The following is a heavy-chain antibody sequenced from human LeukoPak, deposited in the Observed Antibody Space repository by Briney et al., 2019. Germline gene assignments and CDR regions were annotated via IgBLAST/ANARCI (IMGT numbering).Heavy chain of an antibody. CDR2: IYYSGSI. CDR3: ARALYNRFFDY. J-gene: IGHJ4*02. D-gene: IGHD1-1*01. V-gene: IGHV4-59*01. Sequence: SETLSLTCTVSGGSISTYYWSWIRQPPGKGLEWLGYIYYSGSINYNPSLKSRVTISVDTTKNQFSLKLSSVTAADTAVYYCARALYNRFFDYWGQGTLATVSS. CDR1: GGSISTYY.